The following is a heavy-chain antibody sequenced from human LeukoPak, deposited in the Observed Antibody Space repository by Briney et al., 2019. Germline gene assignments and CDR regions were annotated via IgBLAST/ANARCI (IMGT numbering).Heavy chain of an antibody. Sequence: ASVKVSCKASGYTFTSYGISWVRQAPGQGLEWMGWIRAYNGNTNYAQKLQGRVTMTTDTSTSTAYMELRSLRSDDTAVYYCARGGSSIFGVVTTDYWGQGTLVTVSS. CDR1: GYTFTSYG. D-gene: IGHD3-3*01. CDR3: ARGGSSIFGVVTTDY. CDR2: IRAYNGNT. V-gene: IGHV1-18*01. J-gene: IGHJ4*02.